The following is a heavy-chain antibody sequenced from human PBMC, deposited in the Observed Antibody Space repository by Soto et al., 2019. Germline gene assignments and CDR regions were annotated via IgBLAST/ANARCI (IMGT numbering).Heavy chain of an antibody. CDR1: GDRFISYW. CDR2: IYPGDSDT. V-gene: IGHV5-51*01. J-gene: IGHJ6*02. Sequence: GESLKISCKGSGDRFISYWIGWVRRMPGKGLEWMGIIYPGDSDTRYSPSFQGQVTISADKSISTAYLQWSSLKASDTAMYYCARPREAGKNYYGVDVWGQGTTVTVSS. CDR3: ARPREAGKNYYGVDV. D-gene: IGHD6-19*01.